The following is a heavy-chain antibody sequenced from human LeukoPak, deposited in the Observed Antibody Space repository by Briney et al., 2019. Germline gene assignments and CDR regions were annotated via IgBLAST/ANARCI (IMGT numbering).Heavy chain of an antibody. CDR2: IYSGGDT. CDR3: ARCFAYSFDH. Sequence: GGSLRLSCAASAFDVSSNYMTWVRQAPGKGLEWVSVIYSGGDTFYADSVRGRFTISKDNSKNTVFLQMNNLRTDDTAVYYCARCFAYSFDHWGQGALVTVSS. V-gene: IGHV3-53*01. CDR1: AFDVSSNY. D-gene: IGHD3-16*01. J-gene: IGHJ4*02.